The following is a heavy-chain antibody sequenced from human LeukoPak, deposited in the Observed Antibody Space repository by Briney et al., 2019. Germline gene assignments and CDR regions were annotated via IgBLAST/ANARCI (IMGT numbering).Heavy chain of an antibody. J-gene: IGHJ4*02. CDR1: GGSISSYY. D-gene: IGHD2-15*01. CDR2: IYYSGST. Sequence: SETLSLTCTVSGGSISSYYWSWIRQPPGKGLEWIGYIYYSGSTNYNPSLKSRVTISVDTSKNQFSLKLSSVTAADTAVYYCASGECSGGSCQLDYWGQGTLVTVSS. CDR3: ASGECSGGSCQLDY. V-gene: IGHV4-59*01.